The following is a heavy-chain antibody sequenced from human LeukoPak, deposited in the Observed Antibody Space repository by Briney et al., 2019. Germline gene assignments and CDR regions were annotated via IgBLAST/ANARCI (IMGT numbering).Heavy chain of an antibody. D-gene: IGHD6-13*01. CDR1: GGTFSSYA. V-gene: IGHV1-69*05. Sequence: ASVKVSCKASGGTFSSYAISWVRQAPGQGLEWMGGIIPIFGTANYAQKFQGRVTITTDESTSTAYMELSSLRSEDTAVYYCAKDGRLYSSTPEYFQHWGQGTLVTVSS. CDR3: AKDGRLYSSTPEYFQH. CDR2: IIPIFGTA. J-gene: IGHJ1*01.